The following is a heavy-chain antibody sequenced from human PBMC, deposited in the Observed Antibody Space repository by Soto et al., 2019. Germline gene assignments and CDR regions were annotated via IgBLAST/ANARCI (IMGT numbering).Heavy chain of an antibody. V-gene: IGHV2-5*01. Sequence: QITLKESGPTLVKPTQTLTLTCTFSGFSLSTSGVGVGWIRQPPGKALEWLALIYWNDDKRYSPSLKSRLTITQDTSKNQVVLTMTNMDPVDTATYYCAHRLSGSSSWFHSRYNWFDPWGQGTLVTVSS. D-gene: IGHD6-13*01. CDR3: AHRLSGSSSWFHSRYNWFDP. J-gene: IGHJ5*02. CDR1: GFSLSTSGVG. CDR2: IYWNDDK.